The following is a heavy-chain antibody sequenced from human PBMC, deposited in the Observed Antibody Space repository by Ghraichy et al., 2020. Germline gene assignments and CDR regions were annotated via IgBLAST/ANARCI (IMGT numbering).Heavy chain of an antibody. Sequence: SETLSLTCTVSGGSISSYYWSWIRQPAGKGLEWIGRIYTSGSTNYNPSLKSRVTMSVDTSKNQFSLKLSSVTAADTAVYYCARTVHYYDFWSGYPGDKYYFDYWGQGTLVTVSS. CDR2: IYTSGST. CDR1: GGSISSYY. CDR3: ARTVHYYDFWSGYPGDKYYFDY. D-gene: IGHD3-3*01. V-gene: IGHV4-4*07. J-gene: IGHJ4*02.